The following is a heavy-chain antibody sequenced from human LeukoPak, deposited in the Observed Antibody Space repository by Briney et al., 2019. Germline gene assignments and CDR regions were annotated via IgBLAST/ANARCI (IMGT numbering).Heavy chain of an antibody. Sequence: GGSLRLSCEASGFTFSRYWMHWVRQAPGKGLEWLSYISSVTNTIYYADSVKGRFTISRDNAKNSLYLQMNSLRAEDTAVYYCARPDDYGDYFGYWGQGTLVTVSS. CDR1: GFTFSRYW. V-gene: IGHV3-48*01. J-gene: IGHJ4*02. D-gene: IGHD4-17*01. CDR3: ARPDDYGDYFGY. CDR2: ISSVTNTI.